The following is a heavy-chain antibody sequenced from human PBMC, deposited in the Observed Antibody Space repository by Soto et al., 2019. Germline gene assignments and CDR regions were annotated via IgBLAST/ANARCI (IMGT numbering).Heavy chain of an antibody. CDR3: AKHDFGDYRAYDI. CDR1: GFTFDNYA. D-gene: IGHD4-17*01. CDR2: IDGRGLDT. Sequence: GGSLRLSCAASGFTFDNYAMTLVRHTPGKGLEWVSSIDGRGLDTYYADSVKGRLTISRDNSKSTLYLQMNSLRAEDTAVYYCAKHDFGDYRAYDIWGQGTMVTVSS. V-gene: IGHV3-23*01. J-gene: IGHJ3*02.